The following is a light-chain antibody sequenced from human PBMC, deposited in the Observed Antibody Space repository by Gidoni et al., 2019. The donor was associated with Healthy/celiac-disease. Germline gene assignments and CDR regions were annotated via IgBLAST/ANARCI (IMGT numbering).Light chain of an antibody. Sequence: EIVLTQSPATLSLSPGERATLSCRASQSVSSYLAWYQQKPGQAPRLLIYDASNRATGIPARFSSSGSGTDFTLTISSLEPEDFAVYYCQQRSNGITFGQGTRLEIK. V-gene: IGKV3-11*01. CDR2: DAS. CDR3: QQRSNGIT. J-gene: IGKJ5*01. CDR1: QSVSSY.